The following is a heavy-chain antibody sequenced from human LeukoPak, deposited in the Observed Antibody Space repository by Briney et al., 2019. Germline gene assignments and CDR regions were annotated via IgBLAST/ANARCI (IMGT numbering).Heavy chain of an antibody. CDR2: INWNGGST. D-gene: IGHD5-24*01. V-gene: IGHV3-20*04. Sequence: PGGSLRLSCAASGFNFSSYEMNWVRQAPGKGLEWVSGINWNGGSTGYADSVKGRFTISRDNAKNSLYLQMNSLRAEDTALYYCARETMATFPLFDYWGQGTLVTVSS. CDR1: GFNFSSYE. J-gene: IGHJ4*02. CDR3: ARETMATFPLFDY.